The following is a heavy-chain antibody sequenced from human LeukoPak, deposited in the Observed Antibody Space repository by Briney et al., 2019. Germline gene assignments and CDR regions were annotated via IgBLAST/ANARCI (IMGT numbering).Heavy chain of an antibody. CDR2: IYSGGNT. Sequence: GGSLRLSCAASGFTVSGNYMSWVRQAPGKGLEWVSVIYSGGNTYFADSVKGRFAISRDNSKNTLYLQMNSLRADDTAVYYCTRTYYSPLSRHFDLWGRGTLVTVSS. J-gene: IGHJ2*01. CDR3: TRTYYSPLSRHFDL. D-gene: IGHD3-10*01. CDR1: GFTVSGNY. V-gene: IGHV3-66*01.